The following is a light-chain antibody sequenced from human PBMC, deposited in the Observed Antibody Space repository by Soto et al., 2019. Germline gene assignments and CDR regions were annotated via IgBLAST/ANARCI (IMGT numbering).Light chain of an antibody. Sequence: EIVMTQSPATLSVSPGERATLSCRASQSVSSNLAWYQQKPGQAPSLLIYDASTRATGIPASFSGSGSGTLFTLTISSLQSEDLAVYYCQQYYAWPETFGQGTKVEIK. CDR2: DAS. J-gene: IGKJ1*01. CDR3: QQYYAWPET. V-gene: IGKV3D-15*01. CDR1: QSVSSN.